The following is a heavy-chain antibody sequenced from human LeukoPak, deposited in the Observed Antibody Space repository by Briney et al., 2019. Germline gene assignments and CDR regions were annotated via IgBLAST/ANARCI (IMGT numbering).Heavy chain of an antibody. Sequence: ASVKVSCKASGYTFTSYGISWVRQAPGQGPEWMGWISAYNGNTNYAQKLQDRVTMTTDTSTSTAYMELRSLRTDDTAVYYCARSLMGYPFDYWGQGTLVTVSS. J-gene: IGHJ4*02. CDR1: GYTFTSYG. CDR2: ISAYNGNT. CDR3: ARSLMGYPFDY. D-gene: IGHD2-2*01. V-gene: IGHV1-18*01.